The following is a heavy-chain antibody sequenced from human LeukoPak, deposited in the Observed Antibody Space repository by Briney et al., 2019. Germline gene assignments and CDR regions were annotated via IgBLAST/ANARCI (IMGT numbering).Heavy chain of an antibody. D-gene: IGHD5-18*01. CDR3: ARVVYSYGKFDY. CDR1: GGSFSGYY. CDR2: ISHSGST. Sequence: SETLSLTCAVYGGSFSGYYWSWIRQPPGKGLEWIGEISHSGSTNYNPSLKSRVTISVDTSKNQFSLKLSSVTAADTAVYYCARVVYSYGKFDYWGQGTLVTVSS. V-gene: IGHV4-34*01. J-gene: IGHJ4*02.